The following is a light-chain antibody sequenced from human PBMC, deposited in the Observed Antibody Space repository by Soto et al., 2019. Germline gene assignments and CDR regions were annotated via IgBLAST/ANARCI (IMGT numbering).Light chain of an antibody. CDR2: DVS. V-gene: IGLV2-14*01. CDR1: RSDVGGYNY. CDR3: SSYTSSSTLEV. Sequence: QSVLTQPASVSGSPGQSLTISCTGTRSDVGGYNYVSWYQQHPGKAPKLMIYDVSNRPSGVSNRFSGSKSGNTASLTISGLQAEDEADYYCSSYTSSSTLEVFGGGTKLPVL. J-gene: IGLJ2*01.